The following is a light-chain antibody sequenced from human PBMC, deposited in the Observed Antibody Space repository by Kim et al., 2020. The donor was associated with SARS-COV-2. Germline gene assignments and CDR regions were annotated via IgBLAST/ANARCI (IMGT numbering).Light chain of an antibody. V-gene: IGLV1-40*01. CDR2: GNS. J-gene: IGLJ3*02. CDR1: SSNIGAGYD. CDR3: QSYDSSLSGFWV. Sequence: VTISCTGSSSNIGAGYDLHWYQQLPGTAPKLLIYGNSNRPSGVPDRFSGSKSGTSASLAITGLQAEDEADYYCQSYDSSLSGFWVFGGGTQLTVL.